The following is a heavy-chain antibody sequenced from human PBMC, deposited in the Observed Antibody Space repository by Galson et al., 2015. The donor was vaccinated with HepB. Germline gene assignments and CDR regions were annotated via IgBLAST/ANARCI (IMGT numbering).Heavy chain of an antibody. V-gene: IGHV3-7*03. CDR1: GFTFSSYW. Sequence: SLRLSCAASGFTFSSYWMSWVRQAPGKGLEWVANIKQDGSEKYYVDSVKGRFTISRDNAKNSLYLRMNSLRAEDTAVYYCASGIAVAGQRGDYYYYGMDVWGQGTTVTVSS. CDR3: ASGIAVAGQRGDYYYYGMDV. D-gene: IGHD6-19*01. CDR2: IKQDGSEK. J-gene: IGHJ6*02.